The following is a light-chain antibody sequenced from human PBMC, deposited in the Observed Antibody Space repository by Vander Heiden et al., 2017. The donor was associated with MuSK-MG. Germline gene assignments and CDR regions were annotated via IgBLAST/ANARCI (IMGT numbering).Light chain of an antibody. Sequence: QSVVTQPPSASGTPGQSVTLSCSGTTSNVAKNAVNWYQQLPGAAPRLLIYRDNRRPAGVPDRFSGSKSDTSASLDISGLQSDDEGDYYCSVWDDNLNAPTFGGGTKLTVL. CDR1: TSNVAKNA. J-gene: IGLJ2*01. CDR2: RDN. V-gene: IGLV1-44*01. CDR3: SVWDDNLNAPT.